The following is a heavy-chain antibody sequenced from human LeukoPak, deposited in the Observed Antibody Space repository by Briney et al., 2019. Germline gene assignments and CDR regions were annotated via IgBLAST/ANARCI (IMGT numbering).Heavy chain of an antibody. J-gene: IGHJ4*02. CDR1: GFTVSSNY. V-gene: IGHV3-66*01. CDR3: ARVGYGDYLYFDY. CDR2: IYSGGST. D-gene: IGHD4-17*01. Sequence: PGGSLRLSCAASGFTVSSNYMSWVRQAPGKGLEWVSVIYSGGSTYYADSVRGRFTISRDNSKNTLYLQMNSLRAEDTAVYYCARVGYGDYLYFDYWGQGTLVTVSS.